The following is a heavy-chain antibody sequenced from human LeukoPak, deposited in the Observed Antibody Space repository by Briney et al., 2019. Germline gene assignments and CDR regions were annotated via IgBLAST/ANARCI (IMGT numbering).Heavy chain of an antibody. Sequence: PSETLSLTCTVSGGSISSYYWSWIRQPPGKGLEWIGYIYYSGSTNYNPSLKSRVTISVDTSKNQFSLKLSSVTAADTAVYYCARIYGDSAFDIWGQGTMVTVSS. CDR2: IYYSGST. CDR3: ARIYGDSAFDI. J-gene: IGHJ3*02. CDR1: GGSISSYY. V-gene: IGHV4-59*08. D-gene: IGHD4-17*01.